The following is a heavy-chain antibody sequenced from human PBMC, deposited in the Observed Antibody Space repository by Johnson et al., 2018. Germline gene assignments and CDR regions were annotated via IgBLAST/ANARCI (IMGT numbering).Heavy chain of an antibody. D-gene: IGHD3-10*01. CDR1: GFTFSNYD. Sequence: VQLVQSGGGLVQPGGSLRLSCAASGFTFSNYDMHWVRQATGTGLDWVSAIGTAGDTFYSASVKGRFTISREVAMASLYLQMSSLTAGDTAVYYCVREKCVRGSKGFDIWGQGTVVTVSS. J-gene: IGHJ3*02. CDR3: VREKCVRGSKGFDI. CDR2: IGTAGDT. V-gene: IGHV3-13*01.